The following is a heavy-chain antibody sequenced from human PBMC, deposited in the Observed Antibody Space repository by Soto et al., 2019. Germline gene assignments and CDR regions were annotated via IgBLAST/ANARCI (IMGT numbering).Heavy chain of an antibody. Sequence: SETLSLTCAISGDSVSSNSAAWNWIRQSPSRGLEWLGRTYYRSKWYNDYAVSVKSRITINPDTSKNQFSLQLNSVTPEDTAVYYCAREGLAAAGIWSFDPWGQGTLVTVSS. J-gene: IGHJ5*02. V-gene: IGHV6-1*01. CDR1: GDSVSSNSAA. D-gene: IGHD6-13*01. CDR3: AREGLAAAGIWSFDP. CDR2: TYYRSKWYN.